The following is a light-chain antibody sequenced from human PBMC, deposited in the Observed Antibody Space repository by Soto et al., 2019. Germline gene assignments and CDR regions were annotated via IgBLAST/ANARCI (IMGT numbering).Light chain of an antibody. CDR1: QGISSY. V-gene: IGKV1-8*01. Sequence: AIRMTQSPSSLSASTGDRVTITCRASQGISSYLAWYQQKPGKAPKLLIYAASTLQSGVLSRFSGSGSGTDFTLTISCLQSEDFATYYCQQYYSYPWTFGQGTKVDIK. CDR3: QQYYSYPWT. J-gene: IGKJ1*01. CDR2: AAS.